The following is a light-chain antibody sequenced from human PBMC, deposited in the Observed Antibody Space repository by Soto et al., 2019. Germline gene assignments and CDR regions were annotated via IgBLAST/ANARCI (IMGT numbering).Light chain of an antibody. CDR2: EAS. V-gene: IGKV1-5*03. J-gene: IGKJ1*01. CDR3: QQYNGYWA. Sequence: DIQMTQSPSTLSASVGDRVTITCRASQSISGSLAWYQQKPGKAPKLLIYEASNLKSGVPSRLSGSGSGTEYTLTISSLQPDDSASYYCQQYNGYWACGQGTRVEIK. CDR1: QSISGS.